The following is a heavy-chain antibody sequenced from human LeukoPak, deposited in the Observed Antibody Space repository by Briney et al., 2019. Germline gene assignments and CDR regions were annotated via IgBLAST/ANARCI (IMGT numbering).Heavy chain of an antibody. CDR3: ARDYDSSGSFDY. Sequence: GGSLRLSCVASGFXFRSYTMTWVRQAPGKGLEWVSSISSTNNYIYYADSVKGRFTISRDNAKNSLYLQMNGLGAEDTAVYYCARDYDSSGSFDYRGRGTLVAVSS. D-gene: IGHD3-22*01. J-gene: IGHJ4*02. V-gene: IGHV3-21*01. CDR2: ISSTNNYI. CDR1: GFXFRSYT.